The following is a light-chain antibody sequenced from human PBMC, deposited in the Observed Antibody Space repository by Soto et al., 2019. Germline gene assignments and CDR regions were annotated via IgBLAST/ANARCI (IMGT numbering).Light chain of an antibody. CDR2: ANS. CDR1: SSNIGAGYG. Sequence: QSVLTQPPSVSGAPGQRVTISCTGSSSNIGAGYGVHWYQQLPGTAPKLLIYANSNRPSGVPDRFSDSKSGTSAFLAITGLPAEDEADYYCQSYDSSLSGYVFGTGTKLTVL. CDR3: QSYDSSLSGYV. J-gene: IGLJ1*01. V-gene: IGLV1-40*01.